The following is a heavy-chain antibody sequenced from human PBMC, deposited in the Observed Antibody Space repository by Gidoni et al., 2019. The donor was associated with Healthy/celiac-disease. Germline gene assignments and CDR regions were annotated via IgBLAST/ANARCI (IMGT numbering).Heavy chain of an antibody. D-gene: IGHD6-19*01. CDR2: IIPFLGIA. Sequence: QVQLVQSGAEAKKPGSSVKVSCKASGGTFSSYAISWVRQAPGQGLEWVGRIIPFLGIANYAQKFQGRVTITADKSTSTAYMELSSLRSEDTAVYYCARQTYSSGWYGGGFDYWGQGTLVTVSS. J-gene: IGHJ4*02. V-gene: IGHV1-69*04. CDR3: ARQTYSSGWYGGGFDY. CDR1: GGTFSSYA.